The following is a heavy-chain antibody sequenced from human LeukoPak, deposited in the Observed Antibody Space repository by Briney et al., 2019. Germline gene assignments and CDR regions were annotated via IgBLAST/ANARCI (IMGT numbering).Heavy chain of an antibody. D-gene: IGHD3-9*01. CDR3: ARDEARTGYIHY. CDR2: IYISETT. J-gene: IGHJ4*02. V-gene: IGHV4-4*07. CDR1: GGSISSYY. Sequence: TSETLSLTXTVSGGSISSYYWSWVRQTAGKGLEWIGRIYISETTNYNPSLKSRVTMSLDTSKNQLSLRLTSVTAADTAVYYCARDEARTGYIHYWGQGTLITVSS.